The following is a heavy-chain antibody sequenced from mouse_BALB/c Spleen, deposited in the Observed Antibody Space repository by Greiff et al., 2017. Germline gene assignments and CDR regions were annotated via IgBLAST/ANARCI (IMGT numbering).Heavy chain of an antibody. CDR2: ISSGGGST. CDR1: GFAFSSYD. Sequence: EVKVVESGGGLVKPGGSLKLSCAASGFAFSSYDMSWVRQTPEKRLEWVAYISSGGGSTYYPDTVKGRFTISRDNAKNTLYLQMSSLKSEDTAMYYCARPYGNYDWYFDVWGAGTTVTVSS. CDR3: ARPYGNYDWYFDV. V-gene: IGHV5-12-1*01. J-gene: IGHJ1*01. D-gene: IGHD2-1*01.